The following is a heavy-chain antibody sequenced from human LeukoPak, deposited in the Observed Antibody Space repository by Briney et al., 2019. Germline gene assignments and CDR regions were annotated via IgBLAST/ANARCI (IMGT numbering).Heavy chain of an antibody. CDR3: AKRYGDYVAAFDY. CDR1: GFTFSSYA. D-gene: IGHD4-17*01. Sequence: GGSLRLSCAASGFTFSSYAMSWVRQAPGKGLEWVSAISGSGGSTYYADSVKGRFTISRDNSKNTLYLQMNSLRAEDMAVYYCAKRYGDYVAAFDYWGQGTLVTVSS. CDR2: ISGSGGST. J-gene: IGHJ4*02. V-gene: IGHV3-23*01.